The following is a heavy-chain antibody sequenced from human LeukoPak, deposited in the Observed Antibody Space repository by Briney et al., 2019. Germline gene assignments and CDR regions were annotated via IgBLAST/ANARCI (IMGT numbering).Heavy chain of an antibody. Sequence: GGSLRLSCAASGFTFSNYSLTWVRQAPGKGLERVSGISGNGGSTSYADSVKGRFTISGDNSKNTLYLQMNSLRAEDTAVYYCAKDRSSSTSCSNYWGQGTLVTVSS. CDR1: GFTFSNYS. J-gene: IGHJ4*02. CDR3: AKDRSSSTSCSNY. CDR2: ISGNGGST. V-gene: IGHV3-23*01. D-gene: IGHD2-2*01.